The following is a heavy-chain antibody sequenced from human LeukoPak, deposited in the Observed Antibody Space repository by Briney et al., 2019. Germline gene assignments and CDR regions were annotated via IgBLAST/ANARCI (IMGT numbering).Heavy chain of an antibody. CDR2: ISAYNGNT. V-gene: IGHV1-18*01. CDR1: GYIFISYG. J-gene: IGHJ6*02. Sequence: ASVKVSCKASGYIFISYGISWVRQAPGQGLEWMGWISAYNGNTNYAQKLQGRVTMTTDTSTSTAYMELRSLRSDDTAVYYCARGPYCSSTSCYDYYYYGMDVWGQGTTVTVSS. D-gene: IGHD2-2*01. CDR3: ARGPYCSSTSCYDYYYYGMDV.